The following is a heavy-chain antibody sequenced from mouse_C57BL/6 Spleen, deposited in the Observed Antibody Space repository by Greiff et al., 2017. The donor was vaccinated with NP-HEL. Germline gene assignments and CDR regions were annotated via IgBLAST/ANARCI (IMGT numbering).Heavy chain of an antibody. Sequence: VKLVESGAELVKPGASVKISCKASGYAFSSYWMNWVKQRPGKGLEWIGQIYPGDGDTNYNGKFKGKATLTADKSSSTAYMQLSSLTAEDSAVYFCARGPYGSSYPWYFDVWGTGTTVTVSS. CDR2: IYPGDGDT. CDR1: GYAFSSYW. CDR3: ARGPYGSSYPWYFDV. D-gene: IGHD1-1*01. V-gene: IGHV1-80*01. J-gene: IGHJ1*03.